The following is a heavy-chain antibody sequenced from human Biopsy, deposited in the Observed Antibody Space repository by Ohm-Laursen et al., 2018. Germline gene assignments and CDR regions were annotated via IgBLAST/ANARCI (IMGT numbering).Heavy chain of an antibody. Sequence: GSLRLSCTASGFTFSDYYMSWVRQAPGKGLEWVSGISDSGGSTYYADSVKGRFTISRDNSKNTLYLQMNNLRAEDTAVFYCAKDLRNNNWGVENWGQGTLVTVSS. CDR1: GFTFSDYY. V-gene: IGHV3-23*01. CDR2: ISDSGGST. CDR3: AKDLRNNNWGVEN. D-gene: IGHD7-27*01. J-gene: IGHJ4*02.